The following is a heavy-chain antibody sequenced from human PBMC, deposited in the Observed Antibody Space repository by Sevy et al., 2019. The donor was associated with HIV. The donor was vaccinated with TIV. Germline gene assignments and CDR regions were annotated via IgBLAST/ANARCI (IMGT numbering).Heavy chain of an antibody. CDR2: ISSGNTYT. CDR1: GLIFSDYY. CDR3: ARLRVIASAPYYFDY. J-gene: IGHJ4*02. V-gene: IGHV3-11*06. Sequence: GGSLRLSCPASGLIFSDYYMGWVRQAPGKGLEWVADISSGNTYTNYADSVKGRFTISRDNAKKSLYLQMNTLRAEDTAVYYCARLRVIASAPYYFDYWGQGALVTVSS. D-gene: IGHD2-21*01.